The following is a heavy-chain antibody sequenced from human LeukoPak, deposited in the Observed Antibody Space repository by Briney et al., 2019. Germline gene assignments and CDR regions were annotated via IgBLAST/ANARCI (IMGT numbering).Heavy chain of an antibody. J-gene: IGHJ4*02. CDR3: ARSGQVWFGEFSPLGY. Sequence: GASVKVSCKASGYTFSDYYMHWVRQAPGQGLEWMGIINPSGGSTSYAQKFQGRVTMTRDTSTSTVYMELSSLRSEDTAVYYCARSGQVWFGEFSPLGYWGQGTLVTVSS. CDR2: INPSGGST. CDR1: GYTFSDYY. V-gene: IGHV1-46*01. D-gene: IGHD3-10*01.